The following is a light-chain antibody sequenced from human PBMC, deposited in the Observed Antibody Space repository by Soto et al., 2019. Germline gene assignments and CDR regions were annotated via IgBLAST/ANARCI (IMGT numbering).Light chain of an antibody. V-gene: IGKV3-20*01. CDR1: QSVSSY. Sequence: EIVVTQSPGSLSLSPGERATLSCRASQSVSSYLAWYQQKPGQAPRLLIFGATSRATAFPVRFSGSGSGKDFSLNISRLEPEDSAVYYCQQYSSPPRTFGQGTKVEIK. CDR2: GAT. CDR3: QQYSSPPRT. J-gene: IGKJ1*01.